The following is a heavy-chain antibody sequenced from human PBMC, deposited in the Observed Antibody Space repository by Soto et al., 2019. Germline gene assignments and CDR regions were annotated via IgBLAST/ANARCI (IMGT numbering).Heavy chain of an antibody. D-gene: IGHD5-12*01. CDR2: IYHSGST. J-gene: IGHJ4*02. CDR3: ARAGRDGYDHDY. Sequence: SETLSLTCAVSGYSISSGYYWGWIRQPPGKGLEWIGSIYHSGSTYYNPSLKSRVTISVDTSKNQFSLKLSSVTAADTAVYYCARAGRDGYDHDYWGQGTLVTVSS. CDR1: GYSISSGYY. V-gene: IGHV4-38-2*01.